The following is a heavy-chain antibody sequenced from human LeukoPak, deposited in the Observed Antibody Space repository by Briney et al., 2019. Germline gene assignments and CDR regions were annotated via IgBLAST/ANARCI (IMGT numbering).Heavy chain of an antibody. CDR2: IIPIFGIA. CDR1: GGTFSSYA. Sequence: SAKVSCKASGGTFSSYAISWVRQAPGQGLEWMGRIIPIFGIANYAQKFQGRVTITADKSTSTAYMELSSLRSEDTAVYYCARFNYFWFDPWGQGTLVTVSS. J-gene: IGHJ5*02. D-gene: IGHD4-11*01. V-gene: IGHV1-69*04. CDR3: ARFNYFWFDP.